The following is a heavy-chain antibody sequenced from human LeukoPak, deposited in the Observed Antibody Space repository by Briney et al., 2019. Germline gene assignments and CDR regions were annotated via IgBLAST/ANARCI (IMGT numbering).Heavy chain of an antibody. CDR2: IYPGDSDT. J-gene: IGHJ4*02. CDR3: ARQDAEMATIRHFDY. Sequence: GESLKISCKGSGYSFTSYWIGWVRQMPGKGLEWMGIIYPGDSDTRYSPSFQGQVTISADKSISTAYLQWSSLKASDTAMYYCARQDAEMATIRHFDYWGQGTLVTVSS. D-gene: IGHD5-24*01. V-gene: IGHV5-51*01. CDR1: GYSFTSYW.